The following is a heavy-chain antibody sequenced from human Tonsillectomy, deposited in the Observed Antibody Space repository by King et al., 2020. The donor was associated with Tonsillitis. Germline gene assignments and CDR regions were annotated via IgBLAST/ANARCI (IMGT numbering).Heavy chain of an antibody. V-gene: IGHV1-2*02. CDR3: ARGFDPPFGLDP. D-gene: IGHD3-10*01. CDR1: GYTFTGYY. J-gene: IGHJ5*02. CDR2: INSNSGGA. Sequence: QLVQSGAEVKKPGASVKVSCEASGYTFTGYYMHWVRQAPGQGLEWMGWINSNSGGANYAQKFQGRVTMTRDTSISTAYMELSRLGSDDTAVYYCARGFDPPFGLDPWGQGTLVTVSS.